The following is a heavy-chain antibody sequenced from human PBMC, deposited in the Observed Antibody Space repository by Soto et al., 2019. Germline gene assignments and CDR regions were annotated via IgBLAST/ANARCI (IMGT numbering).Heavy chain of an antibody. V-gene: IGHV4-30-4*01. D-gene: IGHD3-22*01. CDR1: GVSISSSDYA. CDR3: ARALKEYYYDSNPYYYFDS. CDR2: IYYSGSA. J-gene: IGHJ4*02. Sequence: SETLSLTCNVSGVSISSSDYAWSWIRQSPRKGLGAIAYIYYSGSAHYSPSFQSRATISVDTSTNQFSLQLRSVTAADTAVYYCARALKEYYYDSNPYYYFDSWGQGTLVTVSS.